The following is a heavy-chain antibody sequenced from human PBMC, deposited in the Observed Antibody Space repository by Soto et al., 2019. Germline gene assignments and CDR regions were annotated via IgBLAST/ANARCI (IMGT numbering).Heavy chain of an antibody. CDR1: GGSISSGGYY. CDR2: IHHRRST. V-gene: IGHV4-31*03. Sequence: QVQLQESGPGLVKASQTLSLTCNVSGGSISSGGYYWTWIRQHPGKGLEWIGNIHHRRSTFYNPSLKSRVSISVDTSKNQFSLKLSSVTAADTAVYFCVRGVLSWGQGTLVTVSS. J-gene: IGHJ1*01. CDR3: VRGVLS. D-gene: IGHD3-10*01.